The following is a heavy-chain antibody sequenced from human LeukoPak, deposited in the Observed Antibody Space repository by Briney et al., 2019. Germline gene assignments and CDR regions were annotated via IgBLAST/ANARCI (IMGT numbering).Heavy chain of an antibody. CDR3: ARYSFPVGRHFDY. D-gene: IGHD1-26*01. J-gene: IGHJ4*02. Sequence: SETLSLTCTVPGGSIRSNGYFWSWIRQPPGKGLEGIATVSYSGTTYYNPSLKSRVTMSVDTSTNHFSLKLSSVPAADTAVYYCARYSFPVGRHFDYWGQGTLVTVSS. V-gene: IGHV4-39*02. CDR2: VSYSGTT. CDR1: GGSIRSNGYF.